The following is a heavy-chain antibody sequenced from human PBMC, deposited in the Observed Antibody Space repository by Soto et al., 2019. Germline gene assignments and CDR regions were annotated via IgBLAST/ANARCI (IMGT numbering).Heavy chain of an antibody. CDR3: ARGYEVRAADAFDI. Sequence: SETLSLTCTVSGGSISSYYWSWIRQPPGKGLEWIGYIYYSGSTNYNPSLKSRVSISVDTSKNQFSLKLSSVTAADTAVYYCARGYEVRAADAFDIWGQGTMVTVSS. V-gene: IGHV4-59*01. J-gene: IGHJ3*02. D-gene: IGHD3-10*01. CDR2: IYYSGST. CDR1: GGSISSYY.